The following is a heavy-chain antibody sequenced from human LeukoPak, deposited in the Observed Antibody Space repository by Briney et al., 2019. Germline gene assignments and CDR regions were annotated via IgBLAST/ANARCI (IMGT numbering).Heavy chain of an antibody. Sequence: PSETLSLTCTVSGGSISSCGYCWSWIRQHPGKGLQCIGYIYYSGSTYYNPSLKSRVTISVDTSKNQFSLKLSSVTAADTAVYYCARAKYYDFWSGYYPDCYYYGMDVWGQGTTVTVSS. J-gene: IGHJ6*02. D-gene: IGHD3-3*01. CDR1: GGSISSCGYC. CDR2: IYYSGST. V-gene: IGHV4-31*03. CDR3: ARAKYYDFWSGYYPDCYYYGMDV.